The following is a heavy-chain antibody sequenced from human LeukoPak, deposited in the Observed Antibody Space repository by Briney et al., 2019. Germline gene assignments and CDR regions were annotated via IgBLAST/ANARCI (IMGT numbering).Heavy chain of an antibody. V-gene: IGHV3-30*02. CDR3: AILGFGLELGNDAFDI. Sequence: GGSLRLSCAASGFTFSSYGMHWVRQAPGKGLEWVAFIRYDGSNKYYADSVKGRFTISRDNSKNTLYLQMNSLRAEDTAVYYCAILGFGLELGNDAFDIWGQGTMVTVSS. CDR1: GFTFSSYG. J-gene: IGHJ3*02. D-gene: IGHD7-27*01. CDR2: IRYDGSNK.